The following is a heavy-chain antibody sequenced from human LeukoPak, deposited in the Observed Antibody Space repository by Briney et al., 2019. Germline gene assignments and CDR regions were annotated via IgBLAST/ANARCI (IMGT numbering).Heavy chain of an antibody. J-gene: IGHJ4*02. Sequence: PGGSLRLSCAASGFTFTSYCMHWVRQPPGKGLEWVAFIRYDGSNKYYADPVKGRFTIARDNSKNTLKLLMNSLRAEDTAVYYCAPLAPSIPIFGVVHDYWGQGTLVTVSS. V-gene: IGHV3-30*02. CDR1: GFTFTSYC. CDR3: APLAPSIPIFGVVHDY. D-gene: IGHD3-3*01. CDR2: IRYDGSNK.